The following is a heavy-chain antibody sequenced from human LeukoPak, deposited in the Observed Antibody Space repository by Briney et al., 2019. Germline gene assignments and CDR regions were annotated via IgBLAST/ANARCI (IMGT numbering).Heavy chain of an antibody. J-gene: IGHJ4*02. CDR1: GFTFSSYS. D-gene: IGHD5-12*01. CDR2: ISSSSSDI. CDR3: ARDKDIVATSYFDY. V-gene: IGHV3-48*02. Sequence: PGGSLRLSCAASGFTFSSYSMNWVRQAPGKGLEWVSYISSSSSDIYYAASVKGRFTISRDNAKNSLYLQMNSLRDEDTAVYYCARDKDIVATSYFDYWGQGTLVTVSS.